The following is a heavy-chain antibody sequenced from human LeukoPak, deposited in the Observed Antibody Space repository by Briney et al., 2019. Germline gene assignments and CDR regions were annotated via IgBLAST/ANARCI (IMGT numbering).Heavy chain of an antibody. CDR1: GFTFSSYW. J-gene: IGHJ4*02. Sequence: GGSLRLSCAASGFTFSSYWMSWVRQAPGKGLAWVARINPGGSSITYADSVKGRFTISRDNAKNTLYLQMDSLRAEDTGVYYCARSNQADDYWGQGTLVTVSS. D-gene: IGHD1-14*01. CDR3: ARSNQADDY. V-gene: IGHV3-74*01. CDR2: INPGGSSI.